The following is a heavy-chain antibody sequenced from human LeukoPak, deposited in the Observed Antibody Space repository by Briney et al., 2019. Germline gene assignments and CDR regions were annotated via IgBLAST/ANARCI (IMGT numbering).Heavy chain of an antibody. Sequence: GGSLRLSCAASGFTFSDYYMSWIRQAPGKGLEWVSYISSSGSTIYYADSVKGRFTISRDNAKNSVYLQMNSLRAEDTAVYYCAKSPLGYCSGGSCYSFDYWGQGTLVTVSS. D-gene: IGHD2-15*01. CDR3: AKSPLGYCSGGSCYSFDY. CDR2: ISSSGSTI. CDR1: GFTFSDYY. V-gene: IGHV3-11*01. J-gene: IGHJ4*02.